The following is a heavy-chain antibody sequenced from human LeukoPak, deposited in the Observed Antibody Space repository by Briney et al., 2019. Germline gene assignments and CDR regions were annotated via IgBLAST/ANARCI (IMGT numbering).Heavy chain of an antibody. CDR2: ISSSRYI. Sequence: GGSLRLSCAASGFTFSSYSLNWVRQAPGKGLEWVSSISSSRYIYYADSVKGRFTISRDNAKNSVYMQMNSLTAEDTAVYYCARDYTYCSGSRCYDRFDYWGQGIRVTVSS. J-gene: IGHJ4*02. CDR3: ARDYTYCSGSRCYDRFDY. D-gene: IGHD2-15*01. V-gene: IGHV3-21*01. CDR1: GFTFSSYS.